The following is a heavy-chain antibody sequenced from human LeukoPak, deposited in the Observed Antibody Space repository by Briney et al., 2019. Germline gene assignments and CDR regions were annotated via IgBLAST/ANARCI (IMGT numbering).Heavy chain of an antibody. Sequence: PSETLSLTCAVYGGSFSGYYWSWIRQPPGKGLEWIGEINHSGSTNYNPSLKSRVTISVDTSKNQFSLKLSSVTAADTAVYYCATGYSYGADYWGQGTLVTVSS. CDR3: ATGYSYGADY. J-gene: IGHJ4*02. CDR1: GGSFSGYY. D-gene: IGHD5-18*01. V-gene: IGHV4-34*01. CDR2: INHSGST.